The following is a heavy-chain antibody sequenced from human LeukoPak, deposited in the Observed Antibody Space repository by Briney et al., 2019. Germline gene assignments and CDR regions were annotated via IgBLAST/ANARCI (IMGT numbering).Heavy chain of an antibody. Sequence: PSETLPLTCAVYGGSFSGYYWSWIRQPPGKGLEWIGEINHSGSTNYNPSLKSRVTISVDTSKNQFSLKLSSVTAADTAVYYCARAYCSSTSCYFGSGPMGYYFDYWGQGTLVTVSS. D-gene: IGHD2-2*01. CDR2: INHSGST. J-gene: IGHJ4*02. CDR1: GGSFSGYY. V-gene: IGHV4-34*01. CDR3: ARAYCSSTSCYFGSGPMGYYFDY.